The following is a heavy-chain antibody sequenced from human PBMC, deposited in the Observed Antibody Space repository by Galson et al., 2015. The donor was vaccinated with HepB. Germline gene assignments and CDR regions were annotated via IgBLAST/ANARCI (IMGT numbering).Heavy chain of an antibody. V-gene: IGHV5-51*01. CDR1: GYSFTNYW. D-gene: IGHD2/OR15-2a*01. CDR2: IYPADSDT. CDR3: ARKGTLRHDASDI. Sequence: SGAEVKKPGESLKISCKGSGYSFTNYWIGWVRQMPGKGLEWMGVIYPADSDTRYSPSFQGQVTISADKSISTAYLQWSSLKASDTAMYYCARKGTLRHDASDIWGQGTMVTVSS. J-gene: IGHJ3*02.